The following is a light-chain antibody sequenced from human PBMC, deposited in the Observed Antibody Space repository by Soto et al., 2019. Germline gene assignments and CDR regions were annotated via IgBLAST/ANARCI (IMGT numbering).Light chain of an antibody. Sequence: DIQMTQSPSTLSASVGDRVTITCRASHSLSSWLAWYQQKPGKAPKLLIYKASTLESGVPSRFSGSGSGTEFTLTISSLQPDDFATYYCQQYRTVGQGTKVELK. CDR3: QQYRT. CDR1: HSLSSW. CDR2: KAS. V-gene: IGKV1-5*03. J-gene: IGKJ1*01.